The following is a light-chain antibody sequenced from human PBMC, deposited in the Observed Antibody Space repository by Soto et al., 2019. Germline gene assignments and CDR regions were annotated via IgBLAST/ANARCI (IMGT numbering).Light chain of an antibody. CDR2: EAF. Sequence: DIQLTQSPSSLSASVGDRVAITCRASQSIGTYLNWFQQTPGKAPKLLIYEAFSLQGGVPSRFSGSGSGTDFTLTISSLQPEDFGTYYCQQSYRTPWTFGQGTKVDIK. CDR1: QSIGTY. V-gene: IGKV1-39*01. CDR3: QQSYRTPWT. J-gene: IGKJ1*01.